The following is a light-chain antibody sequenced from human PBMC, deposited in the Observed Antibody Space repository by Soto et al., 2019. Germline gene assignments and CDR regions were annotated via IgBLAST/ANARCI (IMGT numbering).Light chain of an antibody. J-gene: IGKJ3*01. CDR1: QSLVHTNGKTY. Sequence: DIVMTQTPLSLHVTLGQPASISCRSSQSLVHTNGKTYLSWLHQRPGQPPRLLIYEISNRFFGGPDRFSGSGAGTEFTLKISRVEAEDVGVYYCMQARQSPTFGPGTKVDIE. V-gene: IGKV2-24*01. CDR2: EIS. CDR3: MQARQSPT.